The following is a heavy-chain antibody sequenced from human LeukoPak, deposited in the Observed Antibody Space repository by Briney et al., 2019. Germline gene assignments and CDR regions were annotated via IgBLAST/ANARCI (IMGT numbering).Heavy chain of an antibody. CDR2: IYDSGNT. J-gene: IGHJ4*02. D-gene: IGHD6-13*01. Sequence: SETLSLTCTVSGGSISSYSWGWIRQPPGKGLDWIGNIYDSGNTYYNPSLKSRVTISVDTSKNQFSLKLNSVTAADTAVYYCARQYGPGYSSTWYFDYWGLGALVTVSS. V-gene: IGHV4-39*01. CDR1: GGSISSYS. CDR3: ARQYGPGYSSTWYFDY.